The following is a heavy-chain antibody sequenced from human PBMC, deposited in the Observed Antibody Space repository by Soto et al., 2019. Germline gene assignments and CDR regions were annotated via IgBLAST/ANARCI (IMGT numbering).Heavy chain of an antibody. CDR3: ARHHGPMTADNWFDP. J-gene: IGHJ5*02. V-gene: IGHV1-18*01. CDR2: ISGYNGHA. D-gene: IGHD3-22*01. Sequence: ASVKVSCKASGYTFFSYAISWVRQARGQGLEWMGWISGYNGHANYAQNFQGRLTLTTDPSTSTAYMELRSLRSDDTAVYYCARHHGPMTADNWFDPWGQGTQVTVSS. CDR1: GYTFFSYA.